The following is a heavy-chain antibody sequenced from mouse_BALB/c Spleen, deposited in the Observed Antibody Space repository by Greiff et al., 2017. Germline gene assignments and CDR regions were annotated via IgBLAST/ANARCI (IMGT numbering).Heavy chain of an antibody. CDR2: ISYSGST. CDR3: ARRGLYYGSTSWFAY. J-gene: IGHJ3*01. CDR1: GYSITSDYA. Sequence: EVKLMESGPGLVKPSQSLSLTCTVTGYSITSDYAWNWIRQFPGNKLEWMGYISYSGSTSYNPSLKSRISITRDTSKNQFFLQLNSVTTEDTATYYCARRGLYYGSTSWFAYWGQGTLVTVSA. V-gene: IGHV3-2*02. D-gene: IGHD1-1*01.